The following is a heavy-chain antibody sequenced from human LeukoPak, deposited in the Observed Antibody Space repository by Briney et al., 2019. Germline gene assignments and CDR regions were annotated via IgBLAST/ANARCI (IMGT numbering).Heavy chain of an antibody. CDR3: ARDVWTGVAVSDY. CDR1: GFTFSSYW. CDR2: IKEDGSIQ. D-gene: IGHD6-19*01. Sequence: GGSLRLSCVASGFTFSSYWMTWVRQAPGKGLEWLANIKEDGSIQYYLDSVRGRFTISRDNAKTSVYLQLNSLRADDTAVYYCARDVWTGVAVSDYWGQGTLVAVSS. J-gene: IGHJ4*02. V-gene: IGHV3-7*01.